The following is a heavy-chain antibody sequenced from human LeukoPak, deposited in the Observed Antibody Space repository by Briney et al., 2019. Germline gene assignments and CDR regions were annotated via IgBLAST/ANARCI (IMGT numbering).Heavy chain of an antibody. Sequence: SDTLSLTCTVSGVSISSSGYYWGWIRQPPGKGLEWIGSVYYSGGTYYNPSLKSRVTISVDTSKNQFSLKLSSVTAADTAVYYCARRRGYYQDYWGQGTLVTVSS. CDR3: ARRRGYYQDY. CDR1: GVSISSSGYY. J-gene: IGHJ4*02. CDR2: VYYSGGT. D-gene: IGHD3-22*01. V-gene: IGHV4-39*01.